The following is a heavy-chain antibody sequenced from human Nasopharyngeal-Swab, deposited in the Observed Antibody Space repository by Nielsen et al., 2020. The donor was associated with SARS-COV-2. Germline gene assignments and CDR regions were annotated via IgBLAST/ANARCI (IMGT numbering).Heavy chain of an antibody. CDR3: AKVHSSAHDAFDI. CDR1: GFIFDDYA. Sequence: SLKISCAASGFIFDDYAMHWVRQAPGKGLEWVSGISWNSGSIGYADSVKGRFTISRDNAKNSLYLQMNSLRAEDTALYYCAKVHSSAHDAFDIWGQGTMVTVSS. CDR2: ISWNSGSI. J-gene: IGHJ3*02. D-gene: IGHD6-6*01. V-gene: IGHV3-9*01.